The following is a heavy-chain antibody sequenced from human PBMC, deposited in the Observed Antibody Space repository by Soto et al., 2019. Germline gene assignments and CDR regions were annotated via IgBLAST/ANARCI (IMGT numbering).Heavy chain of an antibody. Sequence: SVKGRFTISRDNAKNSLYLQVNSLRDEDTAVYYCARDSSSYYGMDIWXQGTTVTVSS. CDR3: ARDSSSYYGMDI. J-gene: IGHJ6*02. V-gene: IGHV3-48*02. D-gene: IGHD6-6*01.